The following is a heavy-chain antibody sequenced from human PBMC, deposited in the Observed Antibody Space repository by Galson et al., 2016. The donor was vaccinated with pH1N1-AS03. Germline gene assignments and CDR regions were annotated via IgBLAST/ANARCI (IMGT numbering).Heavy chain of an antibody. CDR3: ARTAGWLPDF. V-gene: IGHV2-5*02. CDR2: IYWDDDK. J-gene: IGHJ4*02. D-gene: IGHD3-9*01. Sequence: PALVKPTQTLTLTCTFSGCSLTTSAVGVVWIRQPPGKALEWLALIYWDDDKRYNSSLKSRLTITKDTSKNQVVLTMTNMDPVDTATYYCARTAGWLPDFWGQGTLVTVSS. CDR1: GCSLTTSAVG.